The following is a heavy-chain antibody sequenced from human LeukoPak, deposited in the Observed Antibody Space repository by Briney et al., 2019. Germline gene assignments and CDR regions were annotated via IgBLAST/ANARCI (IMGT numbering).Heavy chain of an antibody. J-gene: IGHJ5*02. CDR1: GGSISSYY. CDR3: ARHFELWGGFPGIAAAGAYNWFDP. V-gene: IGHV4-59*08. CDR2: IYYSGST. Sequence: PSKTLSLTCTVSGGSISSYYWSWIRQPPGKGLEWIGYIYYSGSTNYNPSLKSRVTISVDTSKNQFSLKLSSVTAADTAVYYCARHFELWGGFPGIAAAGAYNWFDPWGQGTLVTVSS. D-gene: IGHD6-13*01.